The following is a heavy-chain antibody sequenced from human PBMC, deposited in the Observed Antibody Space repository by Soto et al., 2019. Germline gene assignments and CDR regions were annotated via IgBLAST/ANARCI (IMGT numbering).Heavy chain of an antibody. D-gene: IGHD2-2*01. CDR2: ISGSGGST. J-gene: IGHJ4*02. CDR1: GFTFSNYA. Sequence: EVQLLESGGGLVQPGGSLRLSCAASGFTFSNYAMNWVRQAPGKGLEWVSVISGSGGSTYYADPVKGRFTISRDNSKNTLLLQMDSLRAEDTAVYYCAKGRGASSYADGDYWGQGTLVTVSS. CDR3: AKGRGASSYADGDY. V-gene: IGHV3-23*01.